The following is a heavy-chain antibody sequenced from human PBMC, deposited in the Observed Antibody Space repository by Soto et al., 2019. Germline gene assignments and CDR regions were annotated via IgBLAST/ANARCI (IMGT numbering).Heavy chain of an antibody. CDR3: AKSRPVLRTRAAMLPLLDY. V-gene: IGHV3-23*01. D-gene: IGHD2-2*01. Sequence: GGSLRLSCAASGFTISSSWMHWVRQAPGKGLEWVSAISGSGGSTYYADSVKGRFTISRDNSKNTLYLQMNSLRAEDTAVYYCAKSRPVLRTRAAMLPLLDYWGQGTLVTVSS. CDR1: GFTISSSW. CDR2: ISGSGGST. J-gene: IGHJ4*02.